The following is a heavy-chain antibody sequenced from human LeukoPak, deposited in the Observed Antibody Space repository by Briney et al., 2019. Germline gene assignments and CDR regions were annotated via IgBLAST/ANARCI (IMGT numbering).Heavy chain of an antibody. D-gene: IGHD6-19*01. V-gene: IGHV1-2*02. CDR1: GYTFTGNY. Sequence: ASVKVSCKASGYTFTGNYVHWLRQAPGQGLEWVGWINPNNGDTDYTQTFQGRVTMTRDTSISTAYMELSRLRSDDTAVYFCARAGIAVAGSDAFAIWGQGTMVTVSS. CDR2: INPNNGDT. CDR3: ARAGIAVAGSDAFAI. J-gene: IGHJ3*02.